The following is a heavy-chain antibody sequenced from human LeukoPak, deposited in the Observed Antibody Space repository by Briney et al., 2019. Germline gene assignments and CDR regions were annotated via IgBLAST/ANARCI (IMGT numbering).Heavy chain of an antibody. J-gene: IGHJ4*02. Sequence: SGGSLRLSCAASGFTFSTYGMHWVRQAPGRGLEWVAVIWYDGSNRYYADPVRGRFTISRDNFKNTLYLQMNSLRAEDTAVYYCARYRVTGYYSIGTPPFDYWGQGTLVTVSS. CDR2: IWYDGSNR. D-gene: IGHD3-9*01. CDR3: ARYRVTGYYSIGTPPFDY. V-gene: IGHV3-33*01. CDR1: GFTFSTYG.